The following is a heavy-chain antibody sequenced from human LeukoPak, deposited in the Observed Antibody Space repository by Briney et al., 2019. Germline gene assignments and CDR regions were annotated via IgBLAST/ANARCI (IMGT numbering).Heavy chain of an antibody. D-gene: IGHD6-19*01. Sequence: GGSLRLSCGVSGFTLRSYALNWVRQAPGKGLEWVSGITGSGDSTYYADSVKARFTISRDNSKNTLYLQMNSLRAEDTAVYYCAKGIYSSGWSYFDYWGHGTLVTASS. J-gene: IGHJ4*01. V-gene: IGHV3-23*01. CDR1: GFTLRSYA. CDR2: ITGSGDST. CDR3: AKGIYSSGWSYFDY.